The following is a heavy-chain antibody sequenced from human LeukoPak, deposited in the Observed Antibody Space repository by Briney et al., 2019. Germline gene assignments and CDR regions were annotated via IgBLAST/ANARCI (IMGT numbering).Heavy chain of an antibody. V-gene: IGHV3-23*01. CDR3: TKARSASSSSCYSY. CDR1: GFTFSNYS. J-gene: IGHJ4*02. Sequence: PGGSLRLSCAASGFTFSNYSMTWVRQAPGKGLEWVSSISGSDTSTYYADSVKGRFTISRDNSKNTLELQMDSLRAEDTAVYYCTKARSASSSSCYSYWGQGILVTVSS. D-gene: IGHD2-2*02. CDR2: ISGSDTST.